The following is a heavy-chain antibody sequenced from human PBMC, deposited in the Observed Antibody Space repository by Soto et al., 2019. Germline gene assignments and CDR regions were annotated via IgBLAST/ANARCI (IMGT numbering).Heavy chain of an antibody. J-gene: IGHJ3*02. V-gene: IGHV3-21*01. CDR2: ISSSSSYI. CDR1: GFTFSSYS. CDR3: ARDAPTVVNGEAFDI. D-gene: IGHD4-17*01. Sequence: EVQLVESGGGLVKPGGSLRLSCAASGFTFSSYSMNWVRQAPGKGLEWVSSISSSSSYIYYADSVKGRFTISRDNAKNSLYLQMNSLRAEDTAVYYCARDAPTVVNGEAFDIWGQGTMVTVSS.